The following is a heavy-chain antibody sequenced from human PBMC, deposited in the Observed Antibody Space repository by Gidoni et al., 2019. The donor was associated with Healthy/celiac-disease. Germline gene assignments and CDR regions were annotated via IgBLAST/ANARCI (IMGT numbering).Heavy chain of an antibody. CDR3: AREVGRMTYYFDY. CDR1: DGSISSGSSH. V-gene: IGHV4-61*02. D-gene: IGHD1-26*01. Sequence: QVQLQQSGPGLVKPSQTLSLTCTGSDGSISSGSSHWSWIRQPAGKGLEWIGRIYTSGSTNYNPSLKSRVTISVDTSKNQFSLKLSSVTAADTAVYYCAREVGRMTYYFDYWGQGTLVTVSS. CDR2: IYTSGST. J-gene: IGHJ4*02.